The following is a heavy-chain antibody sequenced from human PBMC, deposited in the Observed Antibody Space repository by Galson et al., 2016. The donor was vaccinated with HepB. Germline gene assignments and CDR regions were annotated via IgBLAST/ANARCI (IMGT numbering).Heavy chain of an antibody. V-gene: IGHV4-59*01. J-gene: IGHJ4*02. CDR3: ARQRRWSAPFDF. CDR2: LYNSGST. CDR1: GGSISSSS. D-gene: IGHD2-15*01. Sequence: SETLSLTCTVSGGSISSSSWVWIRQPPGKGLEWIGHLYNSGSTNYNPSLMSRATISGDTSKNQFSLKLTSVTAADTAVYYCARQRRWSAPFDFWGQGTLVTVSS.